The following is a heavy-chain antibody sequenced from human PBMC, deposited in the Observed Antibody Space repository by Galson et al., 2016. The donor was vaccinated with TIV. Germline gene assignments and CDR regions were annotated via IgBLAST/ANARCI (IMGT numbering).Heavy chain of an antibody. V-gene: IGHV3-23*01. D-gene: IGHD1-26*01. CDR1: GFTFSGYV. Sequence: SLRLSCAASGFTFSGYVKNWVRQAPGKGLEWVSSISLNGGTTYYVDPVEGRFTISRDNSKYTLYLQMNSLRPEDTALYYCIKFDKSGDYSWDAFDVWGQGAMVTVSS. CDR2: ISLNGGTT. J-gene: IGHJ3*01. CDR3: IKFDKSGDYSWDAFDV.